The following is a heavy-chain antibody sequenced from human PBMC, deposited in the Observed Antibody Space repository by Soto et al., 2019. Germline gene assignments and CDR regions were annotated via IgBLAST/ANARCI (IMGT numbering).Heavy chain of an antibody. J-gene: IGHJ4*02. CDR2: VMYDGTEK. CDR1: GFTSRSYV. D-gene: IGHD6-13*01. CDR3: ARADGAATGTGGFDY. Sequence: QVQLVESGGGVVQPGTSLRLSCAASGFTSRSYVMNWVRQAPGKGLEWLAVVMYDGTEKYYADSVKGRFTISRDDSKNTLYLQMNSLTAEDTAVYYCARADGAATGTGGFDYWGQGILVTVS. V-gene: IGHV3-30-3*01.